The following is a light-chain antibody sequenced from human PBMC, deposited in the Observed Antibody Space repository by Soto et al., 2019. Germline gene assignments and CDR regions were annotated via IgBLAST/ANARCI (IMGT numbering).Light chain of an antibody. J-gene: IGKJ2*01. CDR1: PSVSSN. V-gene: IGKV3-15*01. Sequence: EIVMTQSPANLSVSPGERATLSCRASPSVSSNLAWYQQKPGQGPRLLIYGASTRATSIPARFSGSGSGTEFTLTINSLQSEDFAVYSCQQYNKWPPYTFGQGTKLEIK. CDR3: QQYNKWPPYT. CDR2: GAS.